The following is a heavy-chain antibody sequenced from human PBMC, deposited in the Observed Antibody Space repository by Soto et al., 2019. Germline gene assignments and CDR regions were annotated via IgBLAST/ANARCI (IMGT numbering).Heavy chain of an antibody. V-gene: IGHV1-69*13. D-gene: IGHD2-15*01. Sequence: ASVKVSCKASGGTFSSYAISWVRQAPGQGLEWMGGIIPIFGTANYAQKFQGRVTITADESTSTAYMELSSLRSEDTAVYYCARDRWSNPYYYGMDVWGQGTTVTVSS. CDR1: GGTFSSYA. J-gene: IGHJ6*02. CDR3: ARDRWSNPYYYGMDV. CDR2: IIPIFGTA.